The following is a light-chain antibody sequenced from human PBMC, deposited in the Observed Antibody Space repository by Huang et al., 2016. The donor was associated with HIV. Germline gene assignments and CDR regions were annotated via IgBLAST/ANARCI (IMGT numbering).Light chain of an antibody. Sequence: EIVMTQSPATLSVSPGGRATLPCRASQRVGSNLAWYQQTPGQAPRRLIYGASTRATEIPARFSGSGSGTEFTLTITSLQSEDFAVYYCQQSNSWPWTFGQGTKVEIK. CDR1: QRVGSN. CDR2: GAS. J-gene: IGKJ1*01. V-gene: IGKV3-15*01. CDR3: QQSNSWPWT.